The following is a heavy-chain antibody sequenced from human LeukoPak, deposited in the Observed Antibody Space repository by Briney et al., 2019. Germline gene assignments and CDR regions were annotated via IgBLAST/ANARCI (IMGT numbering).Heavy chain of an antibody. V-gene: IGHV3-23*01. D-gene: IGHD3-22*01. CDR1: GFTFSSYA. CDR2: ISGSGEST. CDR3: AKDGADSSGYYSKLLFDY. J-gene: IGHJ4*02. Sequence: GGSLRLSCAASGFTFSSYAMSWVRQAPGKGLEWVSAISGSGESTYSADSVKGRFTISRDNSKNTLYLQMNSLRAEDTAAYYCAKDGADSSGYYSKLLFDYWGQGTPVT.